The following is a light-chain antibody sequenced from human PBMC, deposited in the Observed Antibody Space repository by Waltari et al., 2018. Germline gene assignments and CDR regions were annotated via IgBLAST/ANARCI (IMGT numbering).Light chain of an antibody. V-gene: IGLV3-21*04. CDR1: HIGTYS. J-gene: IGLJ1*01. CDR2: DDR. CDR3: HVWHPHVDPGV. Sequence: SSVVTHPPSVSVAPGETATITCGGDHIGTYSVHWYQQKAGQAPVLVIFDDRDRPSGIRDRFSGYNPGNTATLTISRVEAGDEGRYYCHVWHPHVDPGVFGTGTEVTVL.